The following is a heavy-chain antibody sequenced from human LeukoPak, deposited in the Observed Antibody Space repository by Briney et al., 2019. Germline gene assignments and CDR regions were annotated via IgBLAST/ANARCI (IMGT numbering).Heavy chain of an antibody. D-gene: IGHD1-14*01. Sequence: SETLSLTCTVSGGSISSSSYYWGWIRQPPGKGLEWIGSIYYSGSTYYNPSLKSRVTISVDTSKNQFSLKLSSVTVADTAVYYCARDRSHFDYWGQGTLVTVSS. J-gene: IGHJ4*02. CDR2: IYYSGST. CDR1: GGSISSSSYY. CDR3: ARDRSHFDY. V-gene: IGHV4-39*07.